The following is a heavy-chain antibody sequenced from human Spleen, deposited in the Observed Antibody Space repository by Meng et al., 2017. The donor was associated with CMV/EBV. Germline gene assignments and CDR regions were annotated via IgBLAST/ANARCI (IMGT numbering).Heavy chain of an antibody. CDR2: ISAYNNNI. Sequence: KASRYPCTNYGISWVRQAPGQGLEWMGWISAYNNNINYAQNLQGRVTMTTDTSTNTAYMELRGLRSDDTAVYYCARDRATRAYYFDYWGQGTLVTVSS. CDR3: ARDRATRAYYFDY. D-gene: IGHD2-15*01. CDR1: RYPCTNYG. J-gene: IGHJ4*02. V-gene: IGHV1-18*01.